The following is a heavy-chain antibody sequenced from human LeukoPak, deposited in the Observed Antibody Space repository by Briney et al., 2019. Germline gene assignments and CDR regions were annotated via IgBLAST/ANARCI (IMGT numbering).Heavy chain of an antibody. CDR2: IWYDGSNK. Sequence: GGSLRLSCAASGFIFSDYAMHWVRQAPGKGLEWVAVIWYDGSNKYYADSVKGRFTISRDNSKNTLYLQMNSLRAEDTAVYYCASGESWPMDVWGQGTTVTVSS. CDR1: GFIFSDYA. CDR3: ASGESWPMDV. D-gene: IGHD2-15*01. J-gene: IGHJ6*02. V-gene: IGHV3-33*08.